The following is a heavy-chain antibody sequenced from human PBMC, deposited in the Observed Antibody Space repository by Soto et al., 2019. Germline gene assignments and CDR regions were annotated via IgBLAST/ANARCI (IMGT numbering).Heavy chain of an antibody. D-gene: IGHD4-17*01. J-gene: IGHJ5*01. V-gene: IGHV3-7*01. CDR1: GFMFSSHW. Sequence: EVHLVESGGGLVQPDGSLRLSCAASGFMFSSHWMHWVRQAPGKGLECVAGINQDGSEKYYVDSVKGRFTISRDNAKSPLYLQMSSLRVEDTAVYYCATLTVPLPKWFDPWGQGTLVTVSS. CDR3: ATLTVPLPKWFDP. CDR2: INQDGSEK.